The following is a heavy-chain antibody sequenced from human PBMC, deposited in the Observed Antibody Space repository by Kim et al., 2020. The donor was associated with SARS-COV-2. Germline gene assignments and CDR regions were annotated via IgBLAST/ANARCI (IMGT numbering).Heavy chain of an antibody. J-gene: IGHJ4*02. V-gene: IGHV1-46*01. CDR3: ARDNGRYFDWLRYFDY. CDR2: INPSGGST. CDR1: GYTFTSYY. D-gene: IGHD3-9*01. Sequence: ASVKVSCKASGYTFTSYYMHWVRQAPGQGLEWMGIINPSGGSTSYAQKFQGRVTMTRDTSTSTVYMELSSLRSEDTAVYYCARDNGRYFDWLRYFDYWGQGTLVTVSS.